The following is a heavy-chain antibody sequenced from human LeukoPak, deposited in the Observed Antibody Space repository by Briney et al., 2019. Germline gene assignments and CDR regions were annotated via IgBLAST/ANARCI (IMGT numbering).Heavy chain of an antibody. V-gene: IGHV3-49*03. D-gene: IGHD5-12*01. CDR3: VRDYRYAGHESVY. CDR1: GFTFADYA. Sequence: GGSLRLSCTTSGFTFADYAMSWFRQAPGKGLEWVGFIRSKSNGGTTHYAASVEGRFTISRDDSNSIAYLQMNSLKTEDTALYYCVRDYRYAGHESVYWGQGTLVTVSS. J-gene: IGHJ4*02. CDR2: IRSKSNGGTT.